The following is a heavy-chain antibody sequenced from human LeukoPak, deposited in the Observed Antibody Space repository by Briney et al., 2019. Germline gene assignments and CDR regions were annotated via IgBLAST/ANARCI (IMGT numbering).Heavy chain of an antibody. Sequence: PSETLSLTCTVSGVSISSYYWSWIRQPPGKGLEWIGYIYYSGSTNYNPSLKSRVTISVDTSKNQFSLKLSSVTAADTAVYYCARDAQLSYSSRGWFDPWGQGTLVTVSS. J-gene: IGHJ5*02. CDR1: GVSISSYY. D-gene: IGHD6-13*01. V-gene: IGHV4-59*01. CDR2: IYYSGST. CDR3: ARDAQLSYSSRGWFDP.